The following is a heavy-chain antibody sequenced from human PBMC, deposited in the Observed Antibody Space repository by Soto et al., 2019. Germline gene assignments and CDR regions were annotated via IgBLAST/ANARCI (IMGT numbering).Heavy chain of an antibody. J-gene: IGHJ4*02. D-gene: IGHD2-15*01. CDR3: VRDLAKGGGSAGFDY. CDR1: GYTFTGYY. Sequence: QVQLVQSGAEVKKPGASVKVSCKASGYTFTGYYMHWVRQAPGQGLEWMGWINPNSGGTKYPQKFQGRVTMTRDTSITTVYMSLTGLKSDDTAVYYCVRDLAKGGGSAGFDYWGQGTLVAVSS. V-gene: IGHV1-2*02. CDR2: INPNSGGT.